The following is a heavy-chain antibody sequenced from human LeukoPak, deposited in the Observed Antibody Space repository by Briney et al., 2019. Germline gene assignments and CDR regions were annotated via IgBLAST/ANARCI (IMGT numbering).Heavy chain of an antibody. CDR1: GFTFSSHW. D-gene: IGHD2-8*01. V-gene: IGHV3-48*04. CDR3: ASGDNIVLYHDGMDV. Sequence: GGSLRLSCAASGFTFSSHWMSWVRQAPGKGLEWVSYISSSGSTIYYADSVKGRFTISRDNAKNSLYLQMNSLRAEDTAVYYCASGDNIVLYHDGMDVWGQGTTVTVSS. CDR2: ISSSGSTI. J-gene: IGHJ6*02.